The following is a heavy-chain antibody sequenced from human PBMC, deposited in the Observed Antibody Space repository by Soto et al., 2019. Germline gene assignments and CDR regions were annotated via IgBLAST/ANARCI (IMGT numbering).Heavy chain of an antibody. D-gene: IGHD5-18*01. CDR2: ISSTK. CDR3: AKGSGYSYGYLDY. Sequence: GGSLRLSCAASGFTFSSYSMNWLRQAPGKGLEWVSSISSTKYYADSVKGRFTISRDNAKNSLYLQMNSLRAEDTAVYYCAKGSGYSYGYLDYWGQGTLVTVSS. V-gene: IGHV3-21*01. CDR1: GFTFSSYS. J-gene: IGHJ4*02.